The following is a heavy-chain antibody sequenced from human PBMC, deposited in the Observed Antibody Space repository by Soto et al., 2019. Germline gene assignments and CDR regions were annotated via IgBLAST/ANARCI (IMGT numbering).Heavy chain of an antibody. J-gene: IGHJ3*02. CDR2: INHSGST. Sequence: QVQLQQWGAGLLKPSETLSLTCAVYGGSFSGYYWSWIRQPPGKGLEWIGEINHSGSTNYNPSLKSRVTISVDTSKNQFSLKLSSVTAADSAVYYCARGARDYDEAFDIWGQGTMVTVSS. V-gene: IGHV4-34*01. CDR3: ARGARDYDEAFDI. CDR1: GGSFSGYY. D-gene: IGHD4-17*01.